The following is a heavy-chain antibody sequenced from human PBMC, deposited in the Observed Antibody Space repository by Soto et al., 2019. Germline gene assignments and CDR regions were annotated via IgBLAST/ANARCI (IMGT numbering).Heavy chain of an antibody. Sequence: QVQLQESGPGLVKPSETLSLTCTVSGGSISSYYWSWIRQPPGKGLEWIGYIYYSGSTNYNPSLKSRVTISVDTSKNQFSLKLSSVTAADTAVYYCARRYSSGGFDYWGQGTLVTVSS. CDR2: IYYSGST. D-gene: IGHD6-19*01. CDR1: GGSISSYY. CDR3: ARRYSSGGFDY. V-gene: IGHV4-59*08. J-gene: IGHJ4*02.